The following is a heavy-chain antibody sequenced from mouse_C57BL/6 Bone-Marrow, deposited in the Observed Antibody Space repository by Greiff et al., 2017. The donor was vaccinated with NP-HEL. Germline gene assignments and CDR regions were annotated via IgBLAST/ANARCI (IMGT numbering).Heavy chain of an antibody. D-gene: IGHD4-1*01. CDR2: IYPGNSDT. Sequence: VQLQQSGTVLARPGASVKMSCKTSGYTFTSYWMHWVKQRPGQGLEWIGAIYPGNSDTSYNQKFKGKAKLTAVTSASTAYMELSSLTNEDSAVYYCTRGTGTEEDYYAMDYWGQGTSVTVSS. CDR3: TRGTGTEEDYYAMDY. CDR1: GYTFTSYW. V-gene: IGHV1-5*01. J-gene: IGHJ4*01.